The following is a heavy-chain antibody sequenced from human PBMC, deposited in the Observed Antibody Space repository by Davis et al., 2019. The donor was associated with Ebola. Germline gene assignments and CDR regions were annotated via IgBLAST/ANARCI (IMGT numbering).Heavy chain of an antibody. CDR1: GYTFTSYD. J-gene: IGHJ6*02. CDR3: ARDSSSELFYYYGMDV. V-gene: IGHV1-8*01. D-gene: IGHD6-13*01. Sequence: ASVKVSCKASGYTFTSYDINWVRQATGQGLEWMGWMNPNSGNTGYAQKFQGRVTMTRNTSISTAYMELSSLRSEDTAVYYCARDSSSELFYYYGMDVWGQGTTVTVSS. CDR2: MNPNSGNT.